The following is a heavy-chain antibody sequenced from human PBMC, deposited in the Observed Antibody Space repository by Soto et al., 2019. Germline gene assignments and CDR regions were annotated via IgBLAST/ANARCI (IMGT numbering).Heavy chain of an antibody. CDR1: GFTFISYA. V-gene: IGHV3-23*01. Sequence: PGGSLRLSCESSGFTFISYAMGGVRQAPGEGLEWVSAVSGSSGSTYYADSLKGRFTISRDNSKNTLYLQMNSLRAEDTAVYYCAKSGGQQLEIRQAFDSWGQGTMVTVSS. CDR3: AKSGGQQLEIRQAFDS. J-gene: IGHJ3*02. D-gene: IGHD6-13*01. CDR2: VSGSSGST.